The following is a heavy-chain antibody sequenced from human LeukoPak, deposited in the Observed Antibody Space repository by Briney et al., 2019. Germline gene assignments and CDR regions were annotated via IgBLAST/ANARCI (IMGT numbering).Heavy chain of an antibody. Sequence: SETLSLTCTVSGGSISSYYWSWIRQPAGKGLEWIGSIYTSGSTIYNPSLKSRVTMAVDTSKNQFSLKLSSVTAADTAVYYCARDGPGVTYYYYYYMDVWGKGTTVTVSS. CDR1: GGSISSYY. CDR3: ARDGPGVTYYYYYYMDV. D-gene: IGHD2-21*02. J-gene: IGHJ6*03. CDR2: IYTSGST. V-gene: IGHV4-4*07.